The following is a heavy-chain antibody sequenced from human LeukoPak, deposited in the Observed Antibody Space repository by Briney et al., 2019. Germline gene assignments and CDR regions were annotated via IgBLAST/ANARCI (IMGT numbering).Heavy chain of an antibody. CDR2: ISAYNGKT. V-gene: IGHV1-18*01. J-gene: IGHJ5*02. D-gene: IGHD4-17*01. CDR1: VYTFTIYG. CDR3: ARTHGYGDRYNWFDP. Sequence: ASVKVSCKASVYTFTIYGISWVRQAPGQGLEWMGWISAYNGKTNYAQKLQGRVTMTTDTSTSTAYVELRSLRSDDAAVYYCARTHGYGDRYNWFDPWGQGTLVTVSS.